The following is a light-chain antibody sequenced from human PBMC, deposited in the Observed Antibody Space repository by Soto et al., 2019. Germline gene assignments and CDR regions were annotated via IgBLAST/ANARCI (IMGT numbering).Light chain of an antibody. V-gene: IGKV1-5*01. CDR3: QQYESYSPLT. CDR2: DAS. Sequence: DIPMTQSPSTLSASVGDRVTMTCRASKSIRSWLAWYQQKPGKAPKLLIYDASSLESGVPSRFSGRRSGTVFTLTISSLQPDNFGTHYCQQYESYSPLTFDGGTKVEIK. CDR1: KSIRSW. J-gene: IGKJ4*01.